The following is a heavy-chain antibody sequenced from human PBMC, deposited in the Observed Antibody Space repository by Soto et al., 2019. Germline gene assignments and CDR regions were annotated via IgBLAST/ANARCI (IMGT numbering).Heavy chain of an antibody. CDR1: GFTFSSYW. J-gene: IGHJ4*02. Sequence: GGSLRLSCAASGFTFSSYWMSWVRQAPGKGMEWVANIKQDGSEKNYVDSVKGRFPISRDNAKNSLYLEMNTLKAEDTAVYYCARACNSGHCPYYFDCWGLGNLVTVSS. CDR3: ARACNSGHCPYYFDC. CDR2: IKQDGSEK. V-gene: IGHV3-7*01. D-gene: IGHD5-12*01.